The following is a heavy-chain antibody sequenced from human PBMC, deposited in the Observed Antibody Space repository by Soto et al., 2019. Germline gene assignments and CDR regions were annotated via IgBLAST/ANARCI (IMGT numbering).Heavy chain of an antibody. Sequence: SETLSLTCAVYGGSFSGYYWSWIRQPPGKGLEWIGEINHSGSTNYNTSLTSRVTISVDGSNNQFSMKLTSMTAADTAVYYCATVIPATRYFAYWGQGILVTVSS. J-gene: IGHJ4*02. CDR1: GGSFSGYY. CDR3: ATVIPATRYFAY. D-gene: IGHD2-15*01. V-gene: IGHV4-34*01. CDR2: INHSGST.